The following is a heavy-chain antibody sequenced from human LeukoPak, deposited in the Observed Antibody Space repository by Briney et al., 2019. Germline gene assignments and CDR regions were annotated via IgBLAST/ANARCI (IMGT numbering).Heavy chain of an antibody. CDR3: ARGLHYYDF. Sequence: GGSLRLPCVGSEFISSNYWMIWVRQVPGKGLEWVATIKKDGSEKFHLGSVKGRFTISRNNANNSLDLQMDSLRIEDTAVYYCARGLHYYDFWSQGALVTVSS. V-gene: IGHV3-7*01. J-gene: IGHJ4*02. D-gene: IGHD5-24*01. CDR2: IKKDGSEK. CDR1: EFISSNYW.